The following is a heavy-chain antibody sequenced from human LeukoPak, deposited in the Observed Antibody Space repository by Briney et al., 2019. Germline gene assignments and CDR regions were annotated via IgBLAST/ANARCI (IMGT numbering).Heavy chain of an antibody. V-gene: IGHV3-74*03. CDR1: ESTFSKFW. J-gene: IGHJ6*02. Sequence: GGSLRLSCAASESTFSKFWMHWVRQAPGKGLVWVSGINRDGSTTTYADSVKGRFTVSRDNAKNTLYLQMSSPRAEDTAVYYCARGNYYGMDVWGQGTTVTVSS. CDR2: INRDGSTT. D-gene: IGHD2/OR15-2a*01. CDR3: ARGNYYGMDV.